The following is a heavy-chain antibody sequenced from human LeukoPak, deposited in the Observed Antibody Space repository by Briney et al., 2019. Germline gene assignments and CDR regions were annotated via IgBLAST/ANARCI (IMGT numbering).Heavy chain of an antibody. Sequence: GGSLRLSCAASGFTFSSYWMSWVRQAPGKGLEWVANIKQDGSEKYYVDSVKGRFTISRDNAKNSLYLQMNSLRAEDTAVYYCARDLTHSGWYDDYFDYWAREPWSPSPQ. CDR1: GFTFSSYW. V-gene: IGHV3-7*03. CDR3: ARDLTHSGWYDDYFDY. CDR2: IKQDGSEK. D-gene: IGHD6-19*01. J-gene: IGHJ4*02.